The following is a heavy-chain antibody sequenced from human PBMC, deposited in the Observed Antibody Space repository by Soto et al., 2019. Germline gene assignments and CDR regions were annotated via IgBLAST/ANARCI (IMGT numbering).Heavy chain of an antibody. V-gene: IGHV3-30*03. Sequence: LRLSCAASGFTFSSYGMHWVRQAPGKGLEWVAVISYDGSNKYYADSVKGRFTISRDNSKNTLYLQMNSLRAEDTAVYYCATYYYDSSGSSYYFDYWGQGTLVTVSS. D-gene: IGHD3-22*01. CDR3: ATYYYDSSGSSYYFDY. CDR2: ISYDGSNK. CDR1: GFTFSSYG. J-gene: IGHJ4*02.